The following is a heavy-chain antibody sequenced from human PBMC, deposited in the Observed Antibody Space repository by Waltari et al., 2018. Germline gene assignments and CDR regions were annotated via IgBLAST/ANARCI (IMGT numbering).Heavy chain of an antibody. J-gene: IGHJ5*02. V-gene: IGHV3-23*01. D-gene: IGHD1-1*01. Sequence: EVQVLESGGGLAQPGGSLRLSCAASGFTFSNYAMRWVRQAPGKGLECVSGINSGGDSTAYVDSVKGRFTISRDNSKNPLYLQMNSLRVEDTALYYCARGINESFEPWGQGTLVTVSS. CDR3: ARGINESFEP. CDR1: GFTFSNYA. CDR2: INSGGDST.